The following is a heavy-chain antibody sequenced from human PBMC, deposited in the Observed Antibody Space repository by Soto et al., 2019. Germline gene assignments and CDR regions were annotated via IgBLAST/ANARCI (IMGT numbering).Heavy chain of an antibody. V-gene: IGHV3-74*01. CDR2: VDSDGRGT. Sequence: EVQLVESGGGSVQPGGSLRLSCVASGITFTNYWMHWVRQVPGKGLVWVARVDSDGRGTSYADFVKGRFTISRDNAKNTVYLQMNILRVEDTAMYYCGTVFEHWGQGIPVTVSS. CDR1: GITFTNYW. J-gene: IGHJ4*02. CDR3: GTVFEH.